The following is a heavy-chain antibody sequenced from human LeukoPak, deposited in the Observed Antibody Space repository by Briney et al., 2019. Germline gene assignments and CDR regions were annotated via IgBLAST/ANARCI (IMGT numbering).Heavy chain of an antibody. V-gene: IGHV3-30*04. D-gene: IGHD1-26*01. CDR2: ISYDGSNK. CDR1: GFTFSSYA. CDR3: GRALYRGFDY. Sequence: GRSLRLSCAASGFTFSSYAMHWVRQAPGKGLEWVAVISYDGSNKYYADSVKGRFTISRDNSKNTLYLQMNSLRAEDTAVYYCGRALYRGFDYWGQGTLVTVSS. J-gene: IGHJ4*02.